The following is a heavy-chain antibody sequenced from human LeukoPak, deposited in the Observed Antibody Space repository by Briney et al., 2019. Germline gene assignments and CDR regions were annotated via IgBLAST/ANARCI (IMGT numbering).Heavy chain of an antibody. V-gene: IGHV4-34*01. Sequence: TSETLSLTCAVYGGSFSGYYWSWIRQPPGKGLEWIGEINHSGSTNYNPSLKSRVTIPVDTSKNQFSLKLSSVTAADTAVYYCARLVSYYYYMDVWGKGTTVTISS. D-gene: IGHD2/OR15-2a*01. CDR2: INHSGST. CDR1: GGSFSGYY. J-gene: IGHJ6*03. CDR3: ARLVSYYYYMDV.